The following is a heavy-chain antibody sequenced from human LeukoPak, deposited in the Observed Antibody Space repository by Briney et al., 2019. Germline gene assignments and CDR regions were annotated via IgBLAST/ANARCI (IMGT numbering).Heavy chain of an antibody. CDR2: IYTSGST. CDR1: GGSISSSSYY. J-gene: IGHJ6*02. Sequence: SETLSLTCTVSGGSISSSSYYWGWIRQPAGKGLEWIGRIYTSGSTNYNPSLKSRVTMSVDTSKNQFSLKLSSVTAADTAVYYCARDGRYYGSGSYYTYYYYGMDVWGQGTTVTVSS. V-gene: IGHV4-61*02. D-gene: IGHD3-10*01. CDR3: ARDGRYYGSGSYYTYYYYGMDV.